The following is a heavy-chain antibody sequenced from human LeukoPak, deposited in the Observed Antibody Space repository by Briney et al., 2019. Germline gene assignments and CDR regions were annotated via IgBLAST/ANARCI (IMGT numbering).Heavy chain of an antibody. Sequence: GGSLRLSCAASGFTFSSYGMHWIRQAPGKGLEWVSYISSSGSTIYYADSVKGRFTISRDNAKNSLYLQMNSLRAEDTAVYYCARVGDTAMVTNYYYYYMDVWGKGTTVTVSS. CDR2: ISSSGSTI. J-gene: IGHJ6*03. CDR3: ARVGDTAMVTNYYYYYMDV. D-gene: IGHD5-18*01. CDR1: GFTFSSYG. V-gene: IGHV3-48*04.